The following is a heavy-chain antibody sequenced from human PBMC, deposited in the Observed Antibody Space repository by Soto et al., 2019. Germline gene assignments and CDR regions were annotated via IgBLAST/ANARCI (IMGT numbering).Heavy chain of an antibody. CDR3: AMGGSGWTRSYFDN. D-gene: IGHD6-19*01. CDR1: GYTFTDHY. J-gene: IGHJ4*02. Sequence: WASVKVSCKTSGYTFTDHYIHWVRQAPGQGPEWLGWLNPNTGGPNYSQKFQGRVTMTRDTSISTAYMELTRLRSDDTAVYYCAMGGSGWTRSYFDNWGQGTLVTVSS. CDR2: LNPNTGGP. V-gene: IGHV1-2*02.